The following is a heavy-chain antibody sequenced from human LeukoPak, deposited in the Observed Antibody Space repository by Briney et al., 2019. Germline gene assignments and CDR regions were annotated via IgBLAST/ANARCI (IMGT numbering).Heavy chain of an antibody. CDR2: IYPGNSDT. J-gene: IGHJ4*02. CDR3: ARLSSPNIGVRPFDY. V-gene: IGHV5-51*01. CDR1: GYSFTNHW. Sequence: GESLKISCKASGYSFTNHWIGWARQMPGKGLEWMGIIYPGNSDTRYSPSFQGQVVISSDRSINTAYLQWSSLKASDTAMYYCARLSSPNIGVRPFDYWGQGTLVTVSS. D-gene: IGHD6-6*01.